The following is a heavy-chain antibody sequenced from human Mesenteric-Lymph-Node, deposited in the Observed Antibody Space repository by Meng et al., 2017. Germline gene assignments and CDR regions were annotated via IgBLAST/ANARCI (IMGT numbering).Heavy chain of an antibody. D-gene: IGHD5-24*01. CDR3: ARDGHAYNYDY. CDR1: GFTFSRYG. Sequence: QVQLVESGGGVVQPGRSLRLSCAASGFTFSRYGFHWVRQAPGKGLEWVATIWYDESNRYYADSVKGRFTISRDKSKNTLYLQMNNLGAEDTALYYCARDGHAYNYDYWGQGTLVTVSS. V-gene: IGHV3-33*01. CDR2: IWYDESNR. J-gene: IGHJ4*02.